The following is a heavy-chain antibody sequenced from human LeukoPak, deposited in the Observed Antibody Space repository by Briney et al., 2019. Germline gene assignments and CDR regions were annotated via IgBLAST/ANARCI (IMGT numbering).Heavy chain of an antibody. CDR2: INHSGST. CDR1: GGSFSNYY. V-gene: IGHV4-34*01. Sequence: SETLSLTCAVYGGSFSNYYWSWIRQPPGKGLEWIGEINHSGSTNYNPSLKSRVTISVDTSKNQFSLKLSTVTAADTAVYYCARRENTAIAMVRGVRGGLNWFDPWGQGTLVTVSS. D-gene: IGHD3-10*01. J-gene: IGHJ5*02. CDR3: ARRENTAIAMVRGVRGGLNWFDP.